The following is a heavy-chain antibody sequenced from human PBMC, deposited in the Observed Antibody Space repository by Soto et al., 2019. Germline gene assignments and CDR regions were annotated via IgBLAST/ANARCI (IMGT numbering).Heavy chain of an antibody. CDR2: IIPIFGTA. J-gene: IGHJ3*02. D-gene: IGHD3-22*01. Sequence: QVQLVQSGAEVKKPGSSVKVSCKASGGTFSSYAISWARQAPGQGLEWMGGIIPIFGTANYAQKFQGRVTITADESTSTAYMELSSLRSEDTAVYYCARDLLYYYDSSGPYDAFDIWGQGTMVTVSS. CDR3: ARDLLYYYDSSGPYDAFDI. V-gene: IGHV1-69*01. CDR1: GGTFSSYA.